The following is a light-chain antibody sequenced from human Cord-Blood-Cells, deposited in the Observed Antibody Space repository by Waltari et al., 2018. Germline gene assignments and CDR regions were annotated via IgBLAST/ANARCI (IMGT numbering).Light chain of an antibody. J-gene: IGKJ1*01. CDR1: QSMSSW. CDR2: TAS. Sequence: DIQMTQSPSTLSASVGDRVTITCRASQSMSSWLAWYQQKPGKAPKLLIYTASSLESGVPSRFSGSGSGTEFPLTISILHPDDFATYYCQQYNSYSTFGQGTKVEIK. CDR3: QQYNSYST. V-gene: IGKV1-5*03.